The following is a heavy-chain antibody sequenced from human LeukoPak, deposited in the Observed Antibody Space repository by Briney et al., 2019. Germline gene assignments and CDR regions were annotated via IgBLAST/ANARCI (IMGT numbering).Heavy chain of an antibody. Sequence: PSETLSLTCAVYGGSFSGYYWSWIRQPPGKGLEWIGEINHSGSTNYNPSLKSRVTISVDTSKNQFSLKLSSVTAADTAVYYCARTSIVGADFDYRGQGTLVTVSS. D-gene: IGHD1-26*01. CDR3: ARTSIVGADFDY. CDR2: INHSGST. J-gene: IGHJ4*02. CDR1: GGSFSGYY. V-gene: IGHV4-34*01.